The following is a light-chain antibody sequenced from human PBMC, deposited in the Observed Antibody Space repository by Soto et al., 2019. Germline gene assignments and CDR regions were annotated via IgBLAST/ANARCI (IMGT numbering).Light chain of an antibody. CDR1: QSVGSNY. J-gene: IGKJ2*01. Sequence: EIVLTQSPGTLSLSPGERAALSCRASQSVGSNYLAWYQQRAGQSPRLLIYEASTRATGIPDRFSGSGSGTDFTLTISRLEPEDFAMYYCQQYANSPRTFGQGTKLEI. CDR3: QQYANSPRT. CDR2: EAS. V-gene: IGKV3-20*01.